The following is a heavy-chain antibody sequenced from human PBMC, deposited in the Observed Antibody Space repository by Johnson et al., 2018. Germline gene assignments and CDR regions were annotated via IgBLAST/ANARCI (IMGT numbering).Heavy chain of an antibody. CDR1: GYTFTSYD. V-gene: IGHV1-8*01. Sequence: QVQLVQSGAEVKKPGASVRSSCKPSGYTFTSYDITWVRQASGQGLEWMGWKNPNNGDTRYEQKFQGRVTMTRDTSTSSAYMELTGLRSDETAGYYCARPRLETSLEAFHIWGQGPMVTVAS. CDR2: KNPNNGDT. CDR3: ARPRLETSLEAFHI. J-gene: IGHJ3*02.